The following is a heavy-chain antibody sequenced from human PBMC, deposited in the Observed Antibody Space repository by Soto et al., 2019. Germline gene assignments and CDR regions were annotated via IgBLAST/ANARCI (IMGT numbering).Heavy chain of an antibody. J-gene: IGHJ4*02. V-gene: IGHV5-51*01. Sequence: GESLKISCKGSGYSFTSYWIGWVRQMPGKGLEWMGIIYPGDSDTRYSPSFQGQVTISADKSISTAYLQWSSLKASDTAMYYCARLRSTYNWNMAYTALFFDYWGQGTLVTVSS. D-gene: IGHD1-20*01. CDR3: ARLRSTYNWNMAYTALFFDY. CDR2: IYPGDSDT. CDR1: GYSFTSYW.